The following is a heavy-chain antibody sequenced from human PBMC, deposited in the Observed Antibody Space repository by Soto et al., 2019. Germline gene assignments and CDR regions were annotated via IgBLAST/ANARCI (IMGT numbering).Heavy chain of an antibody. CDR1: GGSISDYY. CDR2: TYYGWNT. V-gene: IGHV4-59*01. CDR3: ARDREYYDSSGLYFDY. D-gene: IGHD3-22*01. Sequence: QVQLQESGPGLVKPSETLSLTCSVSGGSISDYYWSWIRQPPGKGLEWIGYTYYGWNTNYNPSLKNRVTISVDTSKNQFSLKLISVTAADTAVYYCARDREYYDSSGLYFDYWGQGTLVTVSS. J-gene: IGHJ4*02.